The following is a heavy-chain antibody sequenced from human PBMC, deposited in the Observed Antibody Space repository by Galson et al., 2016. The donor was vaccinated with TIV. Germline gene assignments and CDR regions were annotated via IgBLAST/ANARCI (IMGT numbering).Heavy chain of an antibody. CDR3: ARGSSYYSNYLDV. V-gene: IGHV1-69*13. CDR1: GYIFTSWY. CDR2: IIAIFGIP. Sequence: SVKVSCKASGYIFTSWYIHWVRQAPGQGLEWMGGIIAIFGIPNYAQKFQGRVTITADESTTTVYMELSSLRSDDTAVYYCARGSSYYSNYLDVWGKGTTVTASS. J-gene: IGHJ6*03. D-gene: IGHD3-3*01.